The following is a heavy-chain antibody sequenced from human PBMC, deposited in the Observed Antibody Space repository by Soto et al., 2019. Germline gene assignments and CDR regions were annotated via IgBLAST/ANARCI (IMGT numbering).Heavy chain of an antibody. V-gene: IGHV3-9*01. CDR2: ISWNSGSI. CDR3: AKLSGYGAGHFYY. J-gene: IGHJ4*02. Sequence: PGGSLRLSCAASGFTFDDYAMHWVRQAPGKGLEWVSGISWNSGSIGYADSVKGRFTISRDNAKNSLYLQMNSLRAEDTALYYCAKLSGYGAGHFYYWGQGTLVTVSS. D-gene: IGHD5-12*01. CDR1: GFTFDDYA.